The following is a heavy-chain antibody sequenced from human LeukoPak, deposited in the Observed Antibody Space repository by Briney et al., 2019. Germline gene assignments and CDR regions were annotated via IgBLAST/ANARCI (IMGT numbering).Heavy chain of an antibody. D-gene: IGHD1-26*01. CDR3: LRGGSGSSYGEFDS. CDR1: GFTFSTYW. V-gene: IGHV3-74*01. CDR2: IKTDGSST. J-gene: IGHJ4*02. Sequence: GGSLRLSCEASGFTFSTYWMHWVRQAPGKGLVWVSRIKTDGSSTNYADSVRGRFTIFRDNAKKTLYLQMNGLRVEDTAVYYCLRGGSGSSYGEFDSWGQGTLATVSS.